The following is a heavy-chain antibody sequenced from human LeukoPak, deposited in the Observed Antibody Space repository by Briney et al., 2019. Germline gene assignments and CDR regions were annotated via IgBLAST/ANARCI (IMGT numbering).Heavy chain of an antibody. Sequence: PGRSLRLSCTASGFTFDDFAMHWVRQVPPKGLAWVSGITGNNGALHYADSVKGRFTISRDNARKSLYPQISSLIPQDPALYLFGKDIVGTMLRVGIRSWGQGTLVTVSS. CDR3: GKDIVGTMLRVGIRS. J-gene: IGHJ4*02. CDR1: GFTFDDFA. CDR2: ITGNNGAL. D-gene: IGHD3-10*01. V-gene: IGHV3-9*01.